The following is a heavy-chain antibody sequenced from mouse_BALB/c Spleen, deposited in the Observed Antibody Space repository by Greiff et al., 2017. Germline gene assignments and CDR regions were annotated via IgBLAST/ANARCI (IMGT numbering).Heavy chain of an antibody. D-gene: IGHD2-4*01. CDR1: GFTFSSYA. V-gene: IGHV5-9-4*01. CDR2: ISSGGSYT. CDR3: ARENDYLMDY. Sequence: DVKLVESGGGLVKPGGSLKLSCAASGFTFSSYAMSWVRQSPEKRLEWVAEISSGGSYTYYPDTVTGRFTISRDNAKNTLYLEMSSLRSEDTAMYYCARENDYLMDYWGQGTSVTVSS. J-gene: IGHJ4*01.